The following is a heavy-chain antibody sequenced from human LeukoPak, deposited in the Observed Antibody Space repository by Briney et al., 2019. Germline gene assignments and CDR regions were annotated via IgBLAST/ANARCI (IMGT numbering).Heavy chain of an antibody. Sequence: GGSLRLSCTTSGFNFRAYWMGWVRQAPGKGLEWVGRIKSKTDGGTTDYAAPVRGRFTISRDDSKNTLFLQMNSLKTEDTAVYYCANTFYYDSSGYHDYWGQGTLVTVSS. V-gene: IGHV3-15*01. D-gene: IGHD3-22*01. CDR3: ANTFYYDSSGYHDY. CDR1: GFNFRAYW. J-gene: IGHJ4*02. CDR2: IKSKTDGGTT.